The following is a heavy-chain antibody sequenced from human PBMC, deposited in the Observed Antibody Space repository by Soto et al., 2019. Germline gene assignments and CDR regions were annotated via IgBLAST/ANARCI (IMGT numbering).Heavy chain of an antibody. Sequence: EVQLLESGGGLVQPGGSLRLSCAASGFTFSSYAMNWVRQAPGKGLEWVSAVSGDGGDTYYADSVKGRFTISRDNSKNTLFLQMNSLRVEDTAVYYCARRSTSCCQNFDCWGQGTLVTVSS. CDR2: VSGDGGDT. CDR3: ARRSTSCCQNFDC. CDR1: GFTFSSYA. J-gene: IGHJ4*02. V-gene: IGHV3-23*01. D-gene: IGHD2-2*01.